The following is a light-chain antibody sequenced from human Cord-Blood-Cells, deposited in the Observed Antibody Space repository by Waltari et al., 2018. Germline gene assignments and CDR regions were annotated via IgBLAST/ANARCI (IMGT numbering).Light chain of an antibody. CDR1: QDLSNY. V-gene: IGKV1-33*01. J-gene: IGKJ4*01. CDR3: QQYDNLVT. CDR2: DAS. Sequence: DIQMTQSPSSLSASVGDRVTITCQASQDLSNYLNWYQQKPGKVPKLLIYDASNLETGVPSRFSGSGSGTDFTFTISSLQPEDIATYYCQQYDNLVTFGGGTKVEIK.